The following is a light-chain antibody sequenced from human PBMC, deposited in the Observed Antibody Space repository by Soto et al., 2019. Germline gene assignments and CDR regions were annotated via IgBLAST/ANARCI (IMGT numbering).Light chain of an antibody. CDR1: QSISGS. J-gene: IGKJ1*01. Sequence: DIQMTQSPSTLSASVGDRVTITCRASQSISGSLAWYQQKPGKAPNLLKSGVPSRFSGSGSGTEYTLTISSLQPDDSASYYCQQYNGYWTFGQGTRVEIK. CDR3: QQYNGYWT. V-gene: IGKV1-5*01.